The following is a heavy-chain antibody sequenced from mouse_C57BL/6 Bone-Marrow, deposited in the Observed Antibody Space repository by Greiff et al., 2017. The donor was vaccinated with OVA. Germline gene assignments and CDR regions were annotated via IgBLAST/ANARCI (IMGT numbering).Heavy chain of an antibody. V-gene: IGHV5-4*01. CDR1: GFTFSSYA. Sequence: EVQLQESGGGLVKPGGSLKLSCAASGFTFSSYAMSWVRQTPEKRLEWVATISDGGSYTYYPDNVKGRFTISRDNAKNNLYLQMSHLKSEDTTMYYCARDKLRRSWFAYWGQGTLVTVSA. CDR3: ARDKLRRSWFAY. D-gene: IGHD3-2*02. J-gene: IGHJ3*01. CDR2: ISDGGSYT.